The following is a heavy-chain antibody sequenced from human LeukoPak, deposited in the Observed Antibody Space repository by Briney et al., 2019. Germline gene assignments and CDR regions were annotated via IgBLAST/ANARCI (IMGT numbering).Heavy chain of an antibody. CDR1: GGSISSYY. V-gene: IGHV4-59*01. Sequence: SETLSLTCTVSGGSISSYYWSWIRLPPGKGQGWIGYVYYSGSTNYNPSLKSRVTVSVDTSKTQFSLKLSSVTAADTAVYYCARDLPPGSSGWYLGYWGQGTLVTVSS. J-gene: IGHJ4*02. CDR2: VYYSGST. CDR3: ARDLPPGSSGWYLGY. D-gene: IGHD6-19*01.